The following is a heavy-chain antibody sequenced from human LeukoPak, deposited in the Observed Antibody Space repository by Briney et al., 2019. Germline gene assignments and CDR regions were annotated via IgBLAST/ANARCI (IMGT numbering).Heavy chain of an antibody. CDR2: IYYSGST. Sequence: ASETLSLTCTVSGGSISSYYWSWIRQPPGKGLEWIGYIYYSGSTNYNPSLKSRVTISVDTSKNQFSLKLSSVTAADTAVYYCARLPPRQIAIQQLVPWGQGTLVTVSS. V-gene: IGHV4-59*12. J-gene: IGHJ4*02. CDR3: ARLPPRQIAIQQLVP. D-gene: IGHD6-13*01. CDR1: GGSISSYY.